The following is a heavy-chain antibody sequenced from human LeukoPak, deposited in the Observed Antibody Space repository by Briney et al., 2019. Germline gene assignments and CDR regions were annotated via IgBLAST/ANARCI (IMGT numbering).Heavy chain of an antibody. CDR2: IIESGSTI. CDR3: ARSFAN. V-gene: IGHV3-48*03. Sequence: GGPLRLSWVVSGFTFSKYEMNWVRQAPGKGRECVSYIIESGSTIYYADSVKGRFTISRDNAKNSLYLQMNSLRAEDTAVYYCARSFANWGQGTLVTVSS. D-gene: IGHD3-3*01. CDR1: GFTFSKYE. J-gene: IGHJ4*02.